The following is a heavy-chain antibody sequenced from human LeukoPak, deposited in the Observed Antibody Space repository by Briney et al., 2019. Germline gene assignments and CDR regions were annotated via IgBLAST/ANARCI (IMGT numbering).Heavy chain of an antibody. Sequence: WVRQAPGKGLEWIGSIYYSVSTYYNPSLKSRVTISVDTSKNQFSLKLSSVTAADTAVYYCARVPTVTFFDYWGQGTLVTVSS. V-gene: IGHV4-39*07. J-gene: IGHJ4*02. CDR2: IYYSVST. D-gene: IGHD4-17*01. CDR3: ARVPTVTFFDY.